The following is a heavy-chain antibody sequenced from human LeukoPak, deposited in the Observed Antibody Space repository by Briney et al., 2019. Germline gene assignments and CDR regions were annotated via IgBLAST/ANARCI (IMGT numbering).Heavy chain of an antibody. D-gene: IGHD4-17*01. V-gene: IGHV3-21*01. CDR1: GFTSSSYS. Sequence: GGSLRLSCAASGFTSSSYSMNWVRQAPGKGLEWVSSISSSSSYIYYADSVKGRFTISRDNAKNSLYLQMNSLRAEDTAVYYCAREGPTVTTDYWGQGTLVTVSS. CDR2: ISSSSSYI. J-gene: IGHJ4*02. CDR3: AREGPTVTTDY.